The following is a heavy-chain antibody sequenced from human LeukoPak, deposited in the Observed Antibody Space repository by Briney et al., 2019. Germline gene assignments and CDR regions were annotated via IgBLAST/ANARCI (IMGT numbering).Heavy chain of an antibody. CDR1: DGSFSDYF. D-gene: IGHD6-6*01. J-gene: IGHJ6*02. CDR2: INHSGST. V-gene: IGHV4-34*01. CDR3: ARQGQLVHYYYGMDV. Sequence: SETLSLTCGVYDGSFSDYFWSWIRQPPGKGLEWIGEINHSGSTNYNPSLKSRVTIAVDTSKNQFSLKLSSVTAADTAVYYCARQGQLVHYYYGMDVWGQGTTVTVSS.